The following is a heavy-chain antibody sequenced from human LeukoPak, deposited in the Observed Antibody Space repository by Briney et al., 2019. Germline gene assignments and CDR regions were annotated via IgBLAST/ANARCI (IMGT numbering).Heavy chain of an antibody. CDR2: ISAYNGNT. V-gene: IGHV1-18*01. Sequence: ASVKVSCKASGYTFTSYGISWVRQAPGQGLEWMGWISAYNGNTNYAQKFQGRVTITADKSTSTAYMELSSLRSEDTAVYYCARDAMVRGVKPPLYYYYYGMDVWGQGTTVTVSS. CDR1: GYTFTSYG. D-gene: IGHD3-10*01. J-gene: IGHJ6*02. CDR3: ARDAMVRGVKPPLYYYYYGMDV.